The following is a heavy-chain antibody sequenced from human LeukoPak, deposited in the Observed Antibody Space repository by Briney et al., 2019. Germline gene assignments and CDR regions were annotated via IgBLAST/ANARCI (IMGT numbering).Heavy chain of an antibody. Sequence: PSETLSLTCTVSGASVSSDYWSWIRQSPGKGLEWIGYIYHSGHTMSNPSLKSRVSLSLDTSNNQFSLKLSSVTAADTAVYYCARHPFQYPFDHWGQGTVVSVSS. J-gene: IGHJ5*02. CDR2: IYHSGHT. D-gene: IGHD2/OR15-2a*01. CDR1: GASVSSDY. CDR3: ARHPFQYPFDH. V-gene: IGHV4-59*08.